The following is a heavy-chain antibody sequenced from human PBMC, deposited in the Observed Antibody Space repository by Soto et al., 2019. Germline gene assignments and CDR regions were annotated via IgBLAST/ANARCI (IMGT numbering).Heavy chain of an antibody. CDR3: ARVGSSGWAAFGH. CDR1: GYTFTDYP. CDR2: INAGNGHT. V-gene: IGHV1-3*01. D-gene: IGHD6-19*01. Sequence: QVQLVQSGAEVEKPGASVKVSCKASGYTFTDYPLNWVRQAPGQRLEWMGWINAGNGHTKYSPMFQGRVTITRDTSASTAYMELSSLRSEDTAVYYCARVGSSGWAAFGHWGQGTLVTVSS. J-gene: IGHJ4*02.